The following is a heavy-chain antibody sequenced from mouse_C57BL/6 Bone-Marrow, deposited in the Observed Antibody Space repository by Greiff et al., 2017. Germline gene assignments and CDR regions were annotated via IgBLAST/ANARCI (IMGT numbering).Heavy chain of an antibody. Sequence: VQLQQPGAELVRPGASVKLSCTASGFNIKADYIHWVKQRPEQGLEWIGWIDTEIGDTVYASKFQGKATITSDTSSNTAYLQLSSLTSEDTAVYYCSSCDGNYLEFWGQGTPLTVAS. CDR2: IDTEIGDT. D-gene: IGHD2-3*01. CDR1: GFNIKADY. CDR3: SSCDGNYLEF. J-gene: IGHJ2*01. V-gene: IGHV14-4*01.